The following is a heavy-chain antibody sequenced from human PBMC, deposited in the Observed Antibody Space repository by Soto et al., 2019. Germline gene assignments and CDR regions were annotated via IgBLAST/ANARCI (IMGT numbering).Heavy chain of an antibody. V-gene: IGHV3-74*01. CDR1: GLIFSNYK. CDR3: ARDTNGLHY. CDR2: INTDGSIT. Sequence: GGSLRLFCAASGLIFSNYKMHWVRQAPGKGLVWVSRINTDGSITDYADSVKGRFTVSRDNAKNTMYLQMNSLTADDTAVYYCARDTNGLHYWGQGTLVTVSS. D-gene: IGHD2-8*01. J-gene: IGHJ4*02.